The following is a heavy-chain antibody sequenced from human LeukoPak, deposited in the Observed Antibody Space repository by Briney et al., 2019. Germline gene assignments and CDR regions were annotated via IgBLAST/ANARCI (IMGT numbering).Heavy chain of an antibody. CDR2: INPSGGST. CDR1: GYTFTSYY. J-gene: IGHJ6*03. Sequence: ASVKVSCKASGYTFTSYYMHWVRQAPGQGLEWMGIINPSGGSTSYAQKFQGRVTMTRDMSTSTVYMELSSLRSEDTAVYYCARENQGDYGSYYYYYYMDVWGKGTTVTVSS. CDR3: ARENQGDYGSYYYYYYMDV. V-gene: IGHV1-46*01. D-gene: IGHD4-17*01.